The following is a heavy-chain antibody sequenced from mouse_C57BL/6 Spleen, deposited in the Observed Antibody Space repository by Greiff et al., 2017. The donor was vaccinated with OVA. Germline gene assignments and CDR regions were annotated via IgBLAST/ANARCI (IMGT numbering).Heavy chain of an antibody. CDR2: ISSGGSYT. V-gene: IGHV5-6*01. D-gene: IGHD1-1*01. CDR3: ARQDGSSYMAWFAY. J-gene: IGHJ3*01. CDR1: GFTFSSYG. Sequence: EVMLVESGGDLVKPGGSLKLSCAASGFTFSSYGMSWVRQTPDKRLEWVATISSGGSYTYYPDSVKGRFTISRDNAKNTLYLQMSSLKSEDTAMYYCARQDGSSYMAWFAYWGQGTLVTVSA.